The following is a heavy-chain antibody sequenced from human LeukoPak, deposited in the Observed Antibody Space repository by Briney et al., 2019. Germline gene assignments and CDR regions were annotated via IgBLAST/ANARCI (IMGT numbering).Heavy chain of an antibody. CDR1: GGTFSSYA. Sequence: GASVKVSCKASGGTFSSYAISWVRQAPGQGLEWMGRIIPILGIANYARKFQGRVTITADKSTSTAYMELSSLRSEDTAVYYCARGTGIAVAGMDVWGQGTTVTVSS. CDR3: ARGTGIAVAGMDV. J-gene: IGHJ6*02. D-gene: IGHD6-19*01. V-gene: IGHV1-69*04. CDR2: IIPILGIA.